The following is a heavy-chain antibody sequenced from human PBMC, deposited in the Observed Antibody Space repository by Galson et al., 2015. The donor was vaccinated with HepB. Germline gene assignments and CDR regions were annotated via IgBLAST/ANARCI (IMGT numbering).Heavy chain of an antibody. CDR1: GYTFTSYG. CDR2: ISAYNGNT. Sequence: SVKVSCKASGYTFTSYGISWVRQAPGQGLEWMGWISAYNGNTNYAQKLQGRVTMTTDTSTSTAYMELRSLRSDDTAVYYCARDSEYSSSWYDAFDIWGQGTMVTVSS. CDR3: ARDSEYSSSWYDAFDI. V-gene: IGHV1-18*01. J-gene: IGHJ3*02. D-gene: IGHD6-13*01.